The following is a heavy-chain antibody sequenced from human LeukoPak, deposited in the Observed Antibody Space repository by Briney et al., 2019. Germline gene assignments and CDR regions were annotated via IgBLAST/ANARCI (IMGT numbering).Heavy chain of an antibody. V-gene: IGHV4-39*07. D-gene: IGHD3-22*01. CDR2: IYYSGSA. CDR3: ARGEDYYDTSAYYNAFDI. J-gene: IGHJ3*02. Sequence: PSETLSLTCTVPGGSISSSFYYWGWIRQPPGKGLEWIGTIYYSGSAYYNPSLKSRVTILVDTSKNQFSLKLSSVTAADTAVYYCARGEDYYDTSAYYNAFDIWGQGTMVTVSS. CDR1: GGSISSSFYY.